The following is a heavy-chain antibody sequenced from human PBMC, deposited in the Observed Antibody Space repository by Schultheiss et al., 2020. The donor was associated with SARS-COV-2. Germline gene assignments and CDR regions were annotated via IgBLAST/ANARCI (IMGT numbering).Heavy chain of an antibody. CDR3: AKDSLDRGLPLGY. CDR2: ISGSGGST. J-gene: IGHJ4*02. Sequence: GESLKISCAASGFTFSSYAMSWVRQAPGKGLEWVSAISGSGGSTYYADSVKGRFTISRDNSKNTLYLQMNSLRAEDTAVYYCAKDSLDRGLPLGYWGQGTLVTVSS. D-gene: IGHD3-16*02. V-gene: IGHV3-23*01. CDR1: GFTFSSYA.